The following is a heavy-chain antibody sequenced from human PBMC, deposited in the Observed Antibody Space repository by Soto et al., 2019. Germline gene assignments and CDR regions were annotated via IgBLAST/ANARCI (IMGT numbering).Heavy chain of an antibody. CDR2: IIPIFGTA. CDR3: AGAILEWLLHYYYHGMDV. CDR1: GGTFSSYA. V-gene: IGHV1-69*06. J-gene: IGHJ6*02. D-gene: IGHD3-3*01. Sequence: SVKVSCKAAGGTFSSYAISWVRQAPGQGLEWMGGIIPIFGTANYAQKFQGRVTITADKSTSTAYMELSSLRSEDTAVYYCAGAILEWLLHYYYHGMDVWGQGTTVTVSS.